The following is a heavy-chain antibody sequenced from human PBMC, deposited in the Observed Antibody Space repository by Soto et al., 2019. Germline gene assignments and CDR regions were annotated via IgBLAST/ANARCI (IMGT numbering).Heavy chain of an antibody. J-gene: IGHJ6*02. CDR1: GGSISSYY. Sequence: SETLSLTCTVSGGSISSYYWSWIRQPPGKGLEWIGYIYYSGSTNYNPSLKSRVTISVDTSKNQFSLKLSSVTAADTAVYYCARNAAHIVLMVYAIPLPYYYYGMDVWGQGTTVTVSS. V-gene: IGHV4-59*08. CDR2: IYYSGST. D-gene: IGHD2-8*01. CDR3: ARNAAHIVLMVYAIPLPYYYYGMDV.